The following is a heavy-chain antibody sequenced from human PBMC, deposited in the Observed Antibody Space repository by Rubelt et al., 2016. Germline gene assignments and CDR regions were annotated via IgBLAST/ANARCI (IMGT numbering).Heavy chain of an antibody. J-gene: IGHJ3*02. D-gene: IGHD3-3*01. V-gene: IGHV3-66*01. CDR2: IYSGGST. Sequence: EVQLVESGGGLVQPGGSLRLSCAASGFTFGSYAMSWVRQAPGKGLEWVSVIYSGGSTYYADSVKGRFTISRDNSKNTLYLQMNSLRAEDTAVYYCARGTYDFWSGTHAFDIWGQGTMVTVSS. CDR3: ARGTYDFWSGTHAFDI. CDR1: GFTFGSYA.